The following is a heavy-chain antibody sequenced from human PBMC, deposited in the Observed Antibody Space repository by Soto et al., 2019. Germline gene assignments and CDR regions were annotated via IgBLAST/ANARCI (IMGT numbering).Heavy chain of an antibody. J-gene: IGHJ6*02. V-gene: IGHV2-26*01. Sequence: SGPTLVNPTETLTLTCTVSGCSLSNARMGVSWIRQPPGKALEWLAHIFSNDEKSYSTSLKSRLTISKDTSKSQVVLTMTNMDPVDTATYYCARTADSGSYYYYYYGMDVWGQGTTVTVSS. D-gene: IGHD1-26*01. CDR3: ARTADSGSYYYYYYGMDV. CDR2: IFSNDEK. CDR1: GCSLSNARMG.